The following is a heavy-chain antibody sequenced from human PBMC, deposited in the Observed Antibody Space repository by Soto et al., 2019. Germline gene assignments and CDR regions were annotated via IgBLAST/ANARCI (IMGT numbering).Heavy chain of an antibody. CDR2: INPSGGST. J-gene: IGHJ5*02. Sequence: ASVKVSCKASGYTFTSYYIHWVRQAPGQGLEWMGIINPSGGSTSYAQKFQGRVTMTRDTSTSTVYMDLSSLRSEDTAVYYCARQGVVTNYLDPWSQGALVTVSS. D-gene: IGHD4-4*01. CDR3: ARQGVVTNYLDP. V-gene: IGHV1-46*03. CDR1: GYTFTSYY.